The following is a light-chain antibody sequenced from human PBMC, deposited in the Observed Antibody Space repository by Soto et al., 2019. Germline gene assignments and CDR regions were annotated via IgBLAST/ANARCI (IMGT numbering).Light chain of an antibody. V-gene: IGKV3-11*01. Sequence: DILMTQSPDTLPLSPGDSATISCGASQRVSTYLAWYQPKAGQAPRLFIYDASNRATGIPARFSGSGSGTDFTLTISSLEPEDFAVYYSQKRSEWPITVGQGTRLEIK. CDR1: QRVSTY. J-gene: IGKJ5*01. CDR2: DAS. CDR3: QKRSEWPIT.